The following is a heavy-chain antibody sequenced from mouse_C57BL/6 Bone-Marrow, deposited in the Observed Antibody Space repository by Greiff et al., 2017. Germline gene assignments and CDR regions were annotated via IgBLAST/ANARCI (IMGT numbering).Heavy chain of an antibody. Sequence: EVKVVESGGGLVQPGGSMKLSCVASGFTFSNYWMNWVRQSPEKGLEWVAQIRLKSDNYATHYAESVKGRFTISRDDSKSSVYLQMNNLRAEDTGIYYCTEGYYSNHYFDYWGQGTTRTVSS. V-gene: IGHV6-3*01. D-gene: IGHD2-5*01. J-gene: IGHJ2*01. CDR1: GFTFSNYW. CDR3: TEGYYSNHYFDY. CDR2: IRLKSDNYAT.